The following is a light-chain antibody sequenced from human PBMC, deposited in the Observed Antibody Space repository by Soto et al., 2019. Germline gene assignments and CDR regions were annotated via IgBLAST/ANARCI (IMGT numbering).Light chain of an antibody. CDR2: GAS. Sequence: EIVLTQSPGTLSLSPGERATLSCRASQSVSSSYLAWYQQKPGQAPRLLIYGASSRATGIPDRFSGSGSGTDFTRTISRLEPEDCAVYYCQQYGSSPQWTFGQGTKVEIK. CDR1: QSVSSSY. V-gene: IGKV3-20*01. J-gene: IGKJ1*01. CDR3: QQYGSSPQWT.